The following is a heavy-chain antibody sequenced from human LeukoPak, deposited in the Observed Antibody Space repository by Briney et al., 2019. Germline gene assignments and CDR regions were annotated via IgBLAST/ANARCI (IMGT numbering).Heavy chain of an antibody. Sequence: GGSLRLSCAASGFTFSSYSMNWVRQAPGKGLEWVSYISSSSSTIYYADSVKGRFTISRDNAKNSLYLQMNSLRAEDTAVYYCARFPGSELWLFDYWGQGTLVTVSS. CDR2: ISSSSSTI. D-gene: IGHD5-18*01. J-gene: IGHJ4*02. CDR1: GFTFSSYS. CDR3: ARFPGSELWLFDY. V-gene: IGHV3-48*01.